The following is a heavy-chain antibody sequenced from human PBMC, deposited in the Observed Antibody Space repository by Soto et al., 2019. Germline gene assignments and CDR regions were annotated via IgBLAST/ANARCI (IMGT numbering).Heavy chain of an antibody. Sequence: VQLVESGGGLVKPGGSLRLSCAASGFTFSSYSMNWVRQAPGKGLEWVSSISSSSSYIYYADSVKGRFTISRDNAKNSLYLKMNSLRAEDTAVYYCARVRDPGRGYCDLWGRGTLVTVSS. CDR2: ISSSSSYI. D-gene: IGHD3-10*01. J-gene: IGHJ2*01. CDR3: ARVRDPGRGYCDL. CDR1: GFTFSSYS. V-gene: IGHV3-21*01.